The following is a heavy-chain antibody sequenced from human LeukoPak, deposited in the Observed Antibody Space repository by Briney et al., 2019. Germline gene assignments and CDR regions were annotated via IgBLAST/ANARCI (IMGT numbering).Heavy chain of an antibody. CDR3: ARDGLLWFGELADAFDI. Sequence: GGSLRLSCAASGFTFSSYSMNWVRQAPGKGLEWVSSISSSSSYIYYADSVKGRFTISRDNAKNSLYLQMNSLRAEDTAVYYCARDGLLWFGELADAFDIWGQGTMVTVSS. CDR1: GFTFSSYS. CDR2: ISSSSSYI. D-gene: IGHD3-10*01. V-gene: IGHV3-21*01. J-gene: IGHJ3*02.